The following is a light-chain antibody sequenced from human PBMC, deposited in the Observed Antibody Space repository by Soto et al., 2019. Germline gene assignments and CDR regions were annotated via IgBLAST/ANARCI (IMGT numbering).Light chain of an antibody. CDR3: QQFDSFPIT. CDR1: QGFSSY. J-gene: IGKJ5*01. V-gene: IGKV1-9*01. Sequence: DIQLTQSPSFLSASVGDRVTITCRASQGFSSYLAWYQQKPGKAPKLLIYAGYTLQSGVPSRFSGSGSGIEFTLTITSLQPEDFATYFGQQFDSFPITFGQGTRLEIK. CDR2: AGY.